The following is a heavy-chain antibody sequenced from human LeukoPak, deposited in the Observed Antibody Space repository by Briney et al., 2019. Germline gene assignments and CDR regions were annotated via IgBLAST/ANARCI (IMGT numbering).Heavy chain of an antibody. CDR2: ISAYNGNT. J-gene: IGHJ6*02. D-gene: IGHD3-3*01. CDR1: GYTFTSYG. Sequence: ASVKVSCKASGYTFTSYGISWVRQAPGQRLEWMGWISAYNGNTNYAQKLQGRVTMTTDTSTSTAYMELRSLRSDDTAVYYCLFGVVDYYYYGMDVWGQGTTVTVSS. V-gene: IGHV1-18*01. CDR3: LFGVVDYYYYGMDV.